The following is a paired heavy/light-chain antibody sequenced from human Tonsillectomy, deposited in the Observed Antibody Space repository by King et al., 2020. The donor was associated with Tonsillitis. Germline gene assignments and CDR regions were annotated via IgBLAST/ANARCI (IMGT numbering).Light chain of an antibody. CDR3: ATWDDSLHHYYV. V-gene: IGLV1-44*01. Sequence: QSVLTQPPSVSGTPGQWVTISCSGTTSNIGNNAVNWYHHIPGTAPKLLIYSDDQRPSGVPDRFSGSKSGTSASLAISGLQSEDEADYYCATWDDSLHHYYVFGTGTTVTVL. CDR2: SDD. CDR1: TSNIGNNA. J-gene: IGLJ1*01.
Heavy chain of an antibody. Sequence: QVQLQESGPGLVKPSETLSLTCTVSGGSVSSGNYYYNWIRQPPGKGLEWIGYMYDRKTTKYNPSLKSRVTISIDTSKNQFSLNLNSVTAADTAMYYCARYKCGGDCYSGHYYYYFGMDVWGQGTTVTVSS. CDR3: ARYKCGGDCYSGHYYYYFGMDV. J-gene: IGHJ6*02. CDR2: MYDRKTT. D-gene: IGHD2-21*02. CDR1: GGSVSSGNYY. V-gene: IGHV4-61*01.